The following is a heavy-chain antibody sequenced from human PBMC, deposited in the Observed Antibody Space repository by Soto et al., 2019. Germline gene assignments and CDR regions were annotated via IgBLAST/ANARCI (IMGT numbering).Heavy chain of an antibody. CDR1: DFSISTGFY. CDR2: IYYSGST. V-gene: IGHV4-30-4*08. Sequence: PSETLSLTCAVSDFSISTGFYWGWIRQPPGKGLEWIGYIYYSGSTYYNPSLKSRVTISVDTSKNQFSLKLSSVTAADTAVYYCARETRDYGSGSYSRPYYYGMDVWGQGTTVTVSS. J-gene: IGHJ6*02. CDR3: ARETRDYGSGSYSRPYYYGMDV. D-gene: IGHD3-10*01.